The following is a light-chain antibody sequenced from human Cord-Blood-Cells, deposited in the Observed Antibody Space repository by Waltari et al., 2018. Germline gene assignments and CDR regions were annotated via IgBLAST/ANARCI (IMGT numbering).Light chain of an antibody. Sequence: DIQMTQSPSTLSASVVDRVTITCRASQSISSWLAWYQQKPGKAPKLLIYDASSLESGVPSRFSGSGSVTEFTLTSSSLQPDDFATYYCQQYNSYSTFGQGTKVEIK. CDR1: QSISSW. CDR2: DAS. CDR3: QQYNSYST. V-gene: IGKV1-5*01. J-gene: IGKJ1*01.